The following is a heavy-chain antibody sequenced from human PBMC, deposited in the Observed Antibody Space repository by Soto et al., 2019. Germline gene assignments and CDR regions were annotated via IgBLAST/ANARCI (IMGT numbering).Heavy chain of an antibody. CDR2: ISSNGSGI. D-gene: IGHD6-6*01. CDR1: GFTFSGYG. V-gene: IGHV3-64*01. Sequence: EVQLAESGGGLAQPGGSLRLSCAASGFTFSGYGMNWVRQAPGKGLEYVSDISSNGSGIYYANSVKGRFTISRDNSKNTLYLQMNSLRHDDMAVYYCARRTRPDFYSMDVWGKGTTVTVSS. J-gene: IGHJ6*03. CDR3: ARRTRPDFYSMDV.